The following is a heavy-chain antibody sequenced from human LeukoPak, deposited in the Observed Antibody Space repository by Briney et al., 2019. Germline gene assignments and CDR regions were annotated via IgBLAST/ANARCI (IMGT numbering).Heavy chain of an antibody. V-gene: IGHV3-7*04. Sequence: GRSLRLSCAASGFTFSSYWMSWVRQAPGKGLEWVANIKQDGSEKYYVDSVKGRFTISRDNAKNSLFLQMNSLRADDTAVYYCARDAETAGGWFDYWGQGTLVTVSS. J-gene: IGHJ4*02. CDR2: IKQDGSEK. D-gene: IGHD2-8*02. CDR1: GFTFSSYW. CDR3: ARDAETAGGWFDY.